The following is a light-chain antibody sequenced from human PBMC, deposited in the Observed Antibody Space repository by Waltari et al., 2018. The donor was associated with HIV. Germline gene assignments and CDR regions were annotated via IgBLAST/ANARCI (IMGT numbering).Light chain of an antibody. Sequence: QSALTQPASVSGSPGQSITLSCTGTNSDIGTYNYVSWYQQQSGKAPRLLISEVHNRPSGGSNRFSCSKAGNTASLSISGLQAEDEGKYYCSSYTATKILVFGGGTDVTVL. CDR1: NSDIGTYNY. CDR3: SSYTATKILV. J-gene: IGLJ2*01. CDR2: EVH. V-gene: IGLV2-14*03.